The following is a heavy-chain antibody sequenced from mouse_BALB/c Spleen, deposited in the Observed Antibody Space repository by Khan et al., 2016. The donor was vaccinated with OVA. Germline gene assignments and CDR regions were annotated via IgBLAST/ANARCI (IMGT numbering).Heavy chain of an antibody. CDR2: IYPESDST. D-gene: IGHD4-1*01. V-gene: IGHV1-77*01. CDR1: GYTFTDYV. Sequence: QVQLKQSGPELVKPGASVKMSCKASGYTFTDYVMNWVKQRNGQGLEWIGQIYPESDSTYYNEKFKGKATLTADRSSSTAYMQLSNLTSEDSAVYFCARAGWDVFAYWGQGTLVTVSA. J-gene: IGHJ3*01. CDR3: ARAGWDVFAY.